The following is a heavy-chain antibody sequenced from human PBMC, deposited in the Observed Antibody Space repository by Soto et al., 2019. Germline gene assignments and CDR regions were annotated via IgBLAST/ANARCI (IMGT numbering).Heavy chain of an antibody. CDR3: AKGLVRGYCGGTNCYLDY. J-gene: IGHJ4*02. D-gene: IGHD2-21*01. CDR2: ISGSGGST. CDR1: GFTFSSYA. V-gene: IGHV3-23*01. Sequence: GGSLRLSCAASGFTFSSYAMSWVRQAPGKGLEWVSAISGSGGSTYYADSVKGRFTISRDNSKNTLYLQMNSLRAEDMAVYYCAKGLVRGYCGGTNCYLDYWGQGALVTVSS.